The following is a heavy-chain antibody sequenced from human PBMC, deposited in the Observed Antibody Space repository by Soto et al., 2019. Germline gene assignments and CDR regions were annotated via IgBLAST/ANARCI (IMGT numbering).Heavy chain of an antibody. CDR2: IHYSRGT. CDR3: AGCEKDLPSTSCYLAS. CDR1: GGSVSSTTYY. J-gene: IGHJ5*02. V-gene: IGHV4-39*01. D-gene: IGHD2-2*01. Sequence: SETLSLTCTVSGGSVSSTTYYWAWIRQPPGRGLEWIGSIHYSRGTYYNPSLKSRVAISVDTSKNHFSLNLSSVTAADTAVYYCAGCEKDLPSTSCYLASWGQGTLVTVSS.